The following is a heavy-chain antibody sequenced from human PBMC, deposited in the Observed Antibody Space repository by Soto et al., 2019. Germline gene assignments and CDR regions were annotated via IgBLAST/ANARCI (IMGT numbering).Heavy chain of an antibody. CDR2: ISYDGSNK. J-gene: IGHJ6*02. V-gene: IGHV3-30-3*01. CDR3: ARGVPAAHYYYYGMDV. CDR1: GSTFSSYA. Sequence: QVQLVESGGGVVQPGRSLRLSCAASGSTFSSYAMHWVRQAPGKGLEWVAVISYDGSNKYYADSVKGRFTISRDNSKNTLYLQMNSLRAEDTAVYYCARGVPAAHYYYYGMDVWGQGTTVTVSS. D-gene: IGHD2-2*01.